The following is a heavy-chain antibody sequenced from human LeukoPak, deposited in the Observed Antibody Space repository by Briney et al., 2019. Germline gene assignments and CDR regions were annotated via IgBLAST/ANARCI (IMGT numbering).Heavy chain of an antibody. V-gene: IGHV3-9*01. CDR2: ISWNSGSE. CDR3: AKDISSSCQSPDY. Sequence: GRSLRLSCAASGFSFDDYAMHWLRQAPGKGLQWVSGISWNSGSEGYADSVKGRFTISRDNAKNSLYLQMNSLRAEDTALYYCAKDISSSCQSPDYWGQGTLVTVSS. J-gene: IGHJ4*02. CDR1: GFSFDDYA. D-gene: IGHD6-13*01.